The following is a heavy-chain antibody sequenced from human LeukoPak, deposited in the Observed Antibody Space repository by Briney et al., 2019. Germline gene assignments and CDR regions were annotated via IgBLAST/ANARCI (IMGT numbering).Heavy chain of an antibody. D-gene: IGHD5-18*01. Sequence: ASVKVSCKASGYTFTSYYMHWVRQAPGQGLEWMGIINPSGGSTSYAQKFQGRVTMTRDTSTSTVYMELSSLRSEDTAVYYCARDPPPGYSHTGNTFDYRGQGTLVTVSS. CDR2: INPSGGST. CDR1: GYTFTSYY. J-gene: IGHJ4*02. V-gene: IGHV1-46*01. CDR3: ARDPPPGYSHTGNTFDY.